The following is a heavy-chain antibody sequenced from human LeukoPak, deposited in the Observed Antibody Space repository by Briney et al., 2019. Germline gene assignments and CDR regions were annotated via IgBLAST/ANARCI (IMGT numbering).Heavy chain of an antibody. V-gene: IGHV4-59*01. D-gene: IGHD3-10*01. J-gene: IGHJ3*02. CDR3: ARSIYGTGAFGI. CDR1: GGSISNYY. Sequence: SETLSLTCTVSGGSISNYYWSWIRQPPGKGLEWIGYIYYSGSTNYNPSLKSRVTISVDTSKNQFSLKLSSVTAAGTAVYYCARSIYGTGAFGIWGQGTMVTVSS. CDR2: IYYSGST.